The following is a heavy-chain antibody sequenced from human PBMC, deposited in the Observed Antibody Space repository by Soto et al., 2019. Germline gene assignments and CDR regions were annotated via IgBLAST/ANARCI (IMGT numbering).Heavy chain of an antibody. CDR3: ATGAGASDYGDSHWYFDV. V-gene: IGHV1-69*06. D-gene: IGHD4-17*01. CDR1: GDSPATYT. CDR2: VIVDTQTA. J-gene: IGHJ2*01. Sequence: QVQLVQSGAGVKRPGSSVRVSCKASGDSPATYTISWVRQAPGKGLVWVGRVIVDTQTAYLARTLYGRAKISPYKATNPAYVEVTSLRSDDTAVNYCATGAGASDYGDSHWYFDVWGRGTLVTVSS.